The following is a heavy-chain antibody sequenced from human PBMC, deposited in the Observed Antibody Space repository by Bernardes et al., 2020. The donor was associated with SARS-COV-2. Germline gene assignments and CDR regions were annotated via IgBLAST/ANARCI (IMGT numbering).Heavy chain of an antibody. CDR2: IYSGGST. CDR1: GFTVSSNS. Sequence: GGSLRLSGAASGFTVSSNSISWVRQAPGKGLEWVSVIYSGGSTFYADSVKGRFTISRDNSKNTLYLQMNSLRAEDTAIYYCARSGMGVNYIDYWGQGTLVTVSS. V-gene: IGHV3-53*01. D-gene: IGHD3-10*01. J-gene: IGHJ4*02. CDR3: ARSGMGVNYIDY.